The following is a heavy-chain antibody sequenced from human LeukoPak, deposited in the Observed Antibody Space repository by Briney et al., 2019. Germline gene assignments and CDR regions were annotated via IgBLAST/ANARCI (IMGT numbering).Heavy chain of an antibody. CDR2: TSKDGSDT. Sequence: GGSLRLSCAASGFGFSDYWMHWVRQAPGKGPEWLSRTSKDGSDTFYADAAKGRFTASRDNAKNTVYLQVTNVSPEDTAVYYCARGGYSGSYYRFSWGQGTLVTVAS. J-gene: IGHJ4*02. CDR1: GFGFSDYW. V-gene: IGHV3-74*01. D-gene: IGHD6-25*01. CDR3: ARGGYSGSYYRFS.